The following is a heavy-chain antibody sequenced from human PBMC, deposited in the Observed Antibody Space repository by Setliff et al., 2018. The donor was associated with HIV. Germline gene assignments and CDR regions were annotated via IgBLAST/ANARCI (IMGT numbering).Heavy chain of an antibody. CDR2: VKSPTDGGTT. CDR3: TRGPHKYCSVTNCMYDL. V-gene: IGHV3-15*01. J-gene: IGHJ4*02. CDR1: GFTFSDHY. Sequence: GGSLRLSCAASGFTFSDHYMSWIRQAPGKGLEWVGRVKSPTDGGTTDYAAPVHGRFTISRDDSKNSLYLQMNSLKTEDTAVYYCTRGPHKYCSVTNCMYDLWGQGTLVTVSS. D-gene: IGHD2-15*01.